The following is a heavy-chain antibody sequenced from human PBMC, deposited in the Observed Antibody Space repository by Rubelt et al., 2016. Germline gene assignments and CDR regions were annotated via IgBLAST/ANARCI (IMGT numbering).Heavy chain of an antibody. J-gene: IGHJ4*02. CDR3: ARVEEYQPLMSYYFDY. Sequence: RGKPSETLSLTCAVYGGSFSGYYWSWIRQPPGKGLEWIGEINHSGSTNYNPSLKSRVTISVDTSKNQFSLKLSSVTAADTAVYYCARVEEYQPLMSYYFDYWGQGTLVTVSS. CDR1: GGSFSGYY. V-gene: IGHV4-34*01. CDR2: INHSGST. D-gene: IGHD2-2*01.